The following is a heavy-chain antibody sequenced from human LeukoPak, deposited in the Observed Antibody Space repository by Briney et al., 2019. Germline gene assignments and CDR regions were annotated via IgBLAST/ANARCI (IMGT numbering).Heavy chain of an antibody. V-gene: IGHV1-69*05. D-gene: IGHD3-3*01. Sequence: GASVKVSCKASGGTFSSYAISWVRQAPGQGLEWMGGIIPIFGTANYAQKFQGRVTITMDESTSTAYMELSSLRSEDTAVYYCAGTYYDFWSGSGAMDVWGKGTTVTVSS. CDR2: IIPIFGTA. CDR3: AGTYYDFWSGSGAMDV. J-gene: IGHJ6*03. CDR1: GGTFSSYA.